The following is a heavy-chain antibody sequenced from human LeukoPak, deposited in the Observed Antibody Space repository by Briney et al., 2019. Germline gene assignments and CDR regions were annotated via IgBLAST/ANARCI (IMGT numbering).Heavy chain of an antibody. V-gene: IGHV5-51*01. CDR1: GYSFNNYW. Sequence: GESLQISCQGSGYSFNNYWIGWVRQMPGKGLEWMGIIYPGDSDTRYSPSFQGQVTISADKSINTAYLQWGSLKASDTAMYYCARQYSRSSPFDYWGQGTLVTVPS. J-gene: IGHJ4*02. CDR2: IYPGDSDT. CDR3: ARQYSRSSPFDY. D-gene: IGHD6-6*01.